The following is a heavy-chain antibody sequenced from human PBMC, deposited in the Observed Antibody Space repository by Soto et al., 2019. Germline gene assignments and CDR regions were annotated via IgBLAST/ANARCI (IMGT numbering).Heavy chain of an antibody. V-gene: IGHV1-2*02. J-gene: IGHJ6*02. CDR2: INPNSGGT. CDR1: GYTLTGYY. Sequence: ASVKVSCKASGYTLTGYYMHWVRQAPGQGLEWMGWINPNSGGTNYAQKFQGRVTMTRDTSISTAYMELSRLRSDDTAVYYCARSYGNYYYGMDVWGQGTTVTVSS. CDR3: ARSYGNYYYGMDV. D-gene: IGHD5-18*01.